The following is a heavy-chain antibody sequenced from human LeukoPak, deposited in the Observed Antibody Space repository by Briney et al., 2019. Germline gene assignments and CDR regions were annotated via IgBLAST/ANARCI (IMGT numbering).Heavy chain of an antibody. J-gene: IGHJ4*02. CDR1: GFTFSSYA. Sequence: GGSLRLSCAATGFTFSSYAMSWVRQAPGKGLEWVSTISSSGVSTYYADSVKGRFTISRDNSRTTLYLLMNSLRAEDTAVYYCAKDAAANVDYPYYFDYWGQGALVTVSS. CDR2: ISSSGVST. V-gene: IGHV3-23*01. D-gene: IGHD4-11*01. CDR3: AKDAAANVDYPYYFDY.